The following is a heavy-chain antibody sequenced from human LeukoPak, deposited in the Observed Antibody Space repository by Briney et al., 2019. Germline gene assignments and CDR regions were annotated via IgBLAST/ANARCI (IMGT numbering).Heavy chain of an antibody. D-gene: IGHD2-2*01. CDR2: MTGTGGIT. V-gene: IGHV3-23*01. J-gene: IGHJ3*02. CDR1: GFTFNKYA. Sequence: GGSLRLSCAASGFTFNKYAMSWVRQAPGKGLEWVSVMTGTGGITYYADSVKGRFTISRDNSNNTLYLEMDSLRAEDTAVYYCAKDIQEYCSSTRCYSTAFDIWGQGTMVTVSS. CDR3: AKDIQEYCSSTRCYSTAFDI.